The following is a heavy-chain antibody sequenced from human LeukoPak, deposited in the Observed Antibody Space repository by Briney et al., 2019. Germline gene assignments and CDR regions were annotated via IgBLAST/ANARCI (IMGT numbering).Heavy chain of an antibody. CDR3: ARPYYYDSRIDP. CDR2: MYYSGST. V-gene: IGHV4-59*08. Sequence: PSETLSLTCTVSGGSISTYYWSWIRQPPGKGLEWIAYMYYSGSTYYNPSLKSRVTMSADTSKNQLSLKLSSVTAADTAVYYCARPYYYDSRIDPWGQGILVTVSS. CDR1: GGSISTYY. J-gene: IGHJ5*02. D-gene: IGHD3-22*01.